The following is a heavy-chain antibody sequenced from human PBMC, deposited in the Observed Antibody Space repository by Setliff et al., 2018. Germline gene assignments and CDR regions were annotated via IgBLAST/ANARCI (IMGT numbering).Heavy chain of an antibody. Sequence: ASVKVSCKASGYTFTTYDINWVRRATGQGLEWMGWMNPNSGNTVYAQKFQGGFTMTRNTSISTAYMELSSLRSDDTAVYYCARIPARAAAAYCSSTNCQGGFDQWGQGTPVTVSS. CDR3: ARIPARAAAAYCSSTNCQGGFDQ. CDR1: GYTFTTYD. D-gene: IGHD2-2*01. J-gene: IGHJ4*02. V-gene: IGHV1-8*02. CDR2: MNPNSGNT.